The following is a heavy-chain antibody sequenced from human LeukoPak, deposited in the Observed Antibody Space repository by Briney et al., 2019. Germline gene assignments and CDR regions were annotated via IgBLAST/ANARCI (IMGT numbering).Heavy chain of an antibody. CDR1: GLIFNSYI. V-gene: IGHV3-23*01. CDR2: ISASGGST. D-gene: IGHD2-15*01. Sequence: PGGSLRLSCAASGLIFNSYIMSWVRQAPGQGLGWVSSISASGGSTYYADCVKGRFTISRDNSKNTLYLQMNSLRAEDTAVYYCAKNPALRAAPIWGYYYYGMDVWGQGTTVTVSS. J-gene: IGHJ6*02. CDR3: AKNPALRAAPIWGYYYYGMDV.